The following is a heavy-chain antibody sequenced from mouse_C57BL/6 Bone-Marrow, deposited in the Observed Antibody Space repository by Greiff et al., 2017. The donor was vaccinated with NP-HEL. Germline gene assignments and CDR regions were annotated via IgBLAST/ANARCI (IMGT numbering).Heavy chain of an antibody. J-gene: IGHJ1*03. V-gene: IGHV1-50*01. CDR3: ARRHYYGSTYWYFDV. Sequence: QVQLQQSGAELVKPGASVKLSCKASGYTFTSYWMQWVKQRPGQGLEWIGEIDPSDSYTNYNQKFKGKATLTVDTSSSTAYMQLSSLTSEDSAVYYCARRHYYGSTYWYFDVWGTGTTVTVSS. CDR2: IDPSDSYT. CDR1: GYTFTSYW. D-gene: IGHD1-1*01.